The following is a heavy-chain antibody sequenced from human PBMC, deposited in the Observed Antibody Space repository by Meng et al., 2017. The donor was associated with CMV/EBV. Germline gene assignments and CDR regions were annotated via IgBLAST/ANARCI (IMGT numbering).Heavy chain of an antibody. J-gene: IGHJ4*02. CDR2: TIPLLDSP. D-gene: IGHD1-26*01. CDR1: GGTFNTYA. V-gene: IGHV1-69*05. CDR3: ARDGPGGGNYLLY. Sequence: SVKVSCKISGGTFNTYAITWVRQAPGQGFELMGLTIPLLDSPTYAQKFRGRVSITTDESTSTVAMELTSLTSEDTAVYYCARDGPGGGNYLLYWGQGTLVTVSS.